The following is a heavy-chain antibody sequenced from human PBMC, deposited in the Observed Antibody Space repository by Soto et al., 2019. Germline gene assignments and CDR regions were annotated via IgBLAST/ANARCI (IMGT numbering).Heavy chain of an antibody. CDR3: ARESGSSGWYIIDY. J-gene: IGHJ4*02. Sequence: ASVKVSCKASGYTFTSYGISWVRQAPGQGLEWMGWISAYNGNTNYAQKLQGRVTMTTDTSTSTAYMERSSLRSEDTAVYYCARESGSSGWYIIDYWGQGTLVTVSS. CDR2: ISAYNGNT. V-gene: IGHV1-18*01. D-gene: IGHD6-19*01. CDR1: GYTFTSYG.